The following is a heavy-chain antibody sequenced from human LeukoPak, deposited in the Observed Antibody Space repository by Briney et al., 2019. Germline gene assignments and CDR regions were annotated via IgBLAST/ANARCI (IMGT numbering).Heavy chain of an antibody. V-gene: IGHV3-64*01. CDR1: GFSYSPYT. CDR3: ASGTIFGNLDDQPLDY. CDR2: ISNSGDST. Sequence: GGSLRLSCAASGFSYSPYTMHWVRQAPGKGLEYLAAISNSGDSTYYVNSVKGRFTISRDNSKNTLYFQMGSLRSEDMAVYYRASGTIFGNLDDQPLDYWGQGTLVTVSS. D-gene: IGHD3-3*01. J-gene: IGHJ4*02.